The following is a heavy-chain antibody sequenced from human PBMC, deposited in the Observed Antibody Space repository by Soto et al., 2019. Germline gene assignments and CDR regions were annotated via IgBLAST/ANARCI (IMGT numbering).Heavy chain of an antibody. CDR3: AREPTYYDFWSGSPGGFEP. D-gene: IGHD3-3*01. CDR2: IIPILGIA. CDR1: GYTFTSYG. Sequence: SVKVSCKASGYTFTSYGISWVRQAPGQGLEWMGRIIPILGIANYAQKFQGRVTTTADKSTSTAYMELSSLGSEDTAVYYCAREPTYYDFWSGSPGGFEPWGQGTLVTVSS. J-gene: IGHJ5*02. V-gene: IGHV1-69*04.